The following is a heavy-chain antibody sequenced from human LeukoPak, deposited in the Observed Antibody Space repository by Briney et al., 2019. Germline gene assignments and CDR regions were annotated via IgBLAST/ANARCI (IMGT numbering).Heavy chain of an antibody. CDR2: IYHSGST. D-gene: IGHD3-3*01. J-gene: IGHJ1*01. CDR3: ASTIFGVVTAEYFQH. CDR1: GGSISSGGYS. V-gene: IGHV4-30-2*01. Sequence: SETLSLTCAVSGGSISSGGYSWSWIRQPPGKGLEWIGYIYHSGSTYYNPSLKSRVTISVDRSKNQFSLKLSSVTAADTAVYYCASTIFGVVTAEYFQHWGQGTLVTVSS.